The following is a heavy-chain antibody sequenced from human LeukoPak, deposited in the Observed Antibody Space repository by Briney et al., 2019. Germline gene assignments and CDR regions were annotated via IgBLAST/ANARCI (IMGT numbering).Heavy chain of an antibody. D-gene: IGHD3-22*01. CDR2: INSDGSST. V-gene: IGHV3-74*01. CDR1: GFTFSSYW. Sequence: GGSLRLSCAASGFTFSSYWMHWVRQAPGKGLVWVSRINSDGSSTSYADSVKGRFTISRDNAKNTLYLQMNSLRAEDTAVYYCARSKYYYDSSGYSTYYFDYWGQGTLVTVSS. J-gene: IGHJ4*02. CDR3: ARSKYYYDSSGYSTYYFDY.